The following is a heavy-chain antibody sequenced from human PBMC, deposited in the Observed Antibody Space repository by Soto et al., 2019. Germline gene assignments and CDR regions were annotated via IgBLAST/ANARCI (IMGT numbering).Heavy chain of an antibody. V-gene: IGHV3-11*01. Sequence: GGSLRLSCAASGFAFSDYYMSWIRRAPGKGLEWVSYISSSGDIIYYADSVKGRFTISRDNSNDTVSLQMNSLRVEDTAVYFCAKDRRIAVSHFDFWGQGTLVTVSS. J-gene: IGHJ4*02. D-gene: IGHD6-19*01. CDR2: ISSSGDII. CDR3: AKDRRIAVSHFDF. CDR1: GFAFSDYY.